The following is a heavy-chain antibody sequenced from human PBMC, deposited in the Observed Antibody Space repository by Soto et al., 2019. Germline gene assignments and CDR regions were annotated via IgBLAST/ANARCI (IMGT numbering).Heavy chain of an antibody. V-gene: IGHV4-4*01. Sequence: ATLSISCAVCGVSISSGKWWTWFRQSPQRGLEYIGEIFHDGTANYYPSFERRVAISVDTSKNQFSLKLTSVTAADTAIYFCARLVYDTRLNYMYFDFWGQGTLVTVSS. CDR2: IFHDGTA. D-gene: IGHD3-10*01. CDR3: ARLVYDTRLNYMYFDF. CDR1: GVSISSGKW. J-gene: IGHJ4*02.